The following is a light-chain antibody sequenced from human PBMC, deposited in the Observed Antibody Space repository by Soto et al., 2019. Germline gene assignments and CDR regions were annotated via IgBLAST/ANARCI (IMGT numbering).Light chain of an antibody. CDR1: SSDVGGYNY. CDR3: SSYATGSTVV. V-gene: IGLV2-14*01. J-gene: IGLJ2*01. Sequence: QSALTQPASVSGSPGQSITISCTGTSSDVGGYNYVSWYQQHPGKAPKLIIFEVSSRPSGVSNRFSGSKSGNTASLTISGLQAEAEDDYSCSSYATGSTVVFGGGTKLTVL. CDR2: EVS.